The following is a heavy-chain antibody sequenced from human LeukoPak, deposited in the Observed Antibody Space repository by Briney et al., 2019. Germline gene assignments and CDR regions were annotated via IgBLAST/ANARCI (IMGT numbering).Heavy chain of an antibody. V-gene: IGHV4-34*01. CDR2: INHPRST. CDR3: ARGQFWSGYSI. CDR1: GGSISSYY. J-gene: IGHJ4*02. D-gene: IGHD3-3*02. Sequence: SETLSLTCTVSGGSISSYYWSWIRQPPGKGLEWIVEINHPRSTNYNPSLKSRVTMSVDTSKNQFSLNLSSVTAAGTAVYYCARGQFWSGYSIWGQGTLVTVSS.